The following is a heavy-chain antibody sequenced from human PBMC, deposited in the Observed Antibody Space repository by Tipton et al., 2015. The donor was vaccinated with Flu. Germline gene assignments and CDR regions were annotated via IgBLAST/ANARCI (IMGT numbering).Heavy chain of an antibody. Sequence: SLRLSCAASGFTLSNYWMGWVRQAPGKGLEWVANINQDGSEKYSVESVRGRFTISRDNAKNSLYLQMNSLRAEDAAVYYCATVNGYNYGRSWYFDLWGRGTLVTVSS. CDR2: INQDGSEK. V-gene: IGHV3-7*01. CDR3: ATVNGYNYGRSWYFDL. CDR1: GFTLSNYW. J-gene: IGHJ2*01. D-gene: IGHD5-24*01.